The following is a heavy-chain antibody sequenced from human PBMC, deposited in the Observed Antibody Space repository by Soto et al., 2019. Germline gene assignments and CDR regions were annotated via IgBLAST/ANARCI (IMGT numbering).Heavy chain of an antibody. CDR1: GYTFTSYG. V-gene: IGHV1-18*01. D-gene: IGHD2-2*01. J-gene: IGHJ4*02. Sequence: ASVKVSCKASGYTFTSYGISWVRQAPGQGLEWMGWISAYSGNTNYAQKLQGRVTMTTDTSTSTAYMELRSLRSDDTAVYYCARDGEGYIVVVPATGDYWGQGTLVTVSS. CDR2: ISAYSGNT. CDR3: ARDGEGYIVVVPATGDY.